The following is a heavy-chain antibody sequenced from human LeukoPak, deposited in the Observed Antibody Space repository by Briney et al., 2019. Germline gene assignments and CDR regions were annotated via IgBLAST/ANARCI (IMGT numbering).Heavy chain of an antibody. Sequence: SLRLSCAASGFTVRDNYTSWICKAPGKWLDWDSYISSKSDSTNYADSVKGRFTISRDNAKNPLYLQMNSLRAEDTAVYYCARCQYNSSPDFWGQGTLVTVSS. V-gene: IGHV3-11*03. CDR3: ARCQYNSSPDF. CDR2: ISSKSDST. D-gene: IGHD6-19*01. CDR1: GFTVRDNY. J-gene: IGHJ4*02.